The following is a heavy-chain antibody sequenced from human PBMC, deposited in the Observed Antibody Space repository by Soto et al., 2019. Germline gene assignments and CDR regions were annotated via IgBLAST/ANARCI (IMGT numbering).Heavy chain of an antibody. V-gene: IGHV3-74*01. D-gene: IGHD2-15*01. CDR2: IDSDGSRI. CDR1: GFTFSNYW. CDR3: VRTSLVVAVATREDF. J-gene: IGHJ4*02. Sequence: EVQLVESGGGLVQPGESLRLSCAASGFTFSNYWMHWVRQAPGKGLVWVSRIDSDGSRITYADFVKGRFTISRDNAKNTVCLHMNSLTAEDTAVYYCVRTSLVVAVATREDFWGQGTLVTVSS.